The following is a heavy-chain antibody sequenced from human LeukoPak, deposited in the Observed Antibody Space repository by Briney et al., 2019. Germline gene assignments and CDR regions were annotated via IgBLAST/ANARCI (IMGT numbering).Heavy chain of an antibody. CDR2: ISGSGGST. J-gene: IGHJ4*02. Sequence: PGRSLRLSCAASGFTFSSYAMSWVRQAPGKGLEWVSAISGSGGSTYYADSVKGRFTISRDNSKNTLYLQMNSLRAEDTAVYYCARNDRRSYYDILTGYLFDYWGQGTLVTVSS. D-gene: IGHD3-9*01. CDR1: GFTFSSYA. V-gene: IGHV3-23*01. CDR3: ARNDRRSYYDILTGYLFDY.